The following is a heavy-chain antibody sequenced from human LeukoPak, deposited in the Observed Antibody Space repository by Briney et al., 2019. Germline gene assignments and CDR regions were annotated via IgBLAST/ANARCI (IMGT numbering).Heavy chain of an antibody. CDR1: Y. V-gene: IGHV3-11*01. CDR3: ARPNNWNYVYYFDY. J-gene: IGHJ4*02. Sequence: YMSWIRQAPGXGLEWXSYISSSGSTIYYADSVKGRFTISRDNAKNSLYLQMNSLRAEDTAVYYCARPNNWNYVYYFDYWGQGTLVTVSS. CDR2: ISSSGSTI. D-gene: IGHD1-7*01.